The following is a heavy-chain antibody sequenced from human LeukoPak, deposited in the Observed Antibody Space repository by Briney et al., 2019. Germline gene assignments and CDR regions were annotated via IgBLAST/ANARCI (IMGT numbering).Heavy chain of an antibody. J-gene: IGHJ3*02. V-gene: IGHV1-69*06. CDR1: GGTFSSYA. Sequence: SVKVSCKASGGTFSSYAISWVRQAPGQGLEWMGGIIPIFGTANYAQKLQGRVTITADKSTSTAYMELSSLRSEDTAVYYCAREETSDAFDIWGQGTMVTVSS. CDR3: AREETSDAFDI. CDR2: IIPIFGTA. D-gene: IGHD2-2*01.